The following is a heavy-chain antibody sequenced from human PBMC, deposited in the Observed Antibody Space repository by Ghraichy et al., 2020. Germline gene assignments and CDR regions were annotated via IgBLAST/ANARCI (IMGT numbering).Heavy chain of an antibody. CDR1: RGFVAGGSYF. CDR3: AGRGRRFDY. V-gene: IGHV4-61*01. CDR2: IFTGGNS. J-gene: IGHJ4*02. D-gene: IGHD3-10*01. Sequence: SETLSLTCTVCRGFVAGGSYFWSWIRQPPGKGLEWIGYIFTGGNSNYNPSLKSRVTISVDTSKNQFSLNLTSVTAADTAVYYCAGRGRRFDYWGQGTLVTVSS.